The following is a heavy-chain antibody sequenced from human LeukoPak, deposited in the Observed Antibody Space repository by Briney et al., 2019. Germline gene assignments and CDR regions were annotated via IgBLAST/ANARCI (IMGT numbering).Heavy chain of an antibody. Sequence: GGSLRLSCAASGFTFSSYGMHWVRQAPGKGLEWVAVIWYDGSNKYYADSVKGRFTISRDNSKNTLYLQMNSLRAEDTAVYYCASGSGEGAFDIWGQGTMVTVSS. V-gene: IGHV3-33*01. J-gene: IGHJ3*02. CDR1: GFTFSSYG. D-gene: IGHD3-10*01. CDR3: ASGSGEGAFDI. CDR2: IWYDGSNK.